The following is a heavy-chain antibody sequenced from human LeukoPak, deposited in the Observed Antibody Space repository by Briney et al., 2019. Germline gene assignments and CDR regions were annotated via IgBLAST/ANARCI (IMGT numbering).Heavy chain of an antibody. D-gene: IGHD2-15*01. Sequence: PSETLSLTCAVYGGSFSGYYWSWIRQPPGKGLEWIGEINHSGSTNYNPSLKSRVTISVDTSKNQFSLKLSSVTAADTAVYYCARGHPSLYCSGGSCYYYYGMDVWGQGTTVTVSS. CDR2: INHSGST. CDR3: ARGHPSLYCSGGSCYYYYGMDV. V-gene: IGHV4-34*01. CDR1: GGSFSGYY. J-gene: IGHJ6*02.